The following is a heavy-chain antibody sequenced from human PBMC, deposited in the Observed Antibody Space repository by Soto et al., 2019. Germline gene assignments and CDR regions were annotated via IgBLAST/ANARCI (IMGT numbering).Heavy chain of an antibody. CDR2: IFSNDEK. D-gene: IGHD6-19*01. CDR1: GFSLSNVEMG. V-gene: IGHV2-26*01. J-gene: IGHJ5*02. Sequence: GSGPTLVNPTETLTLTCTVSGFSLSNVEMGVSWIRQPPGKALEWLAHIFSNDEKSYSTSLKSRLTISKDTSKSQVVLTMTNMDPVDTGTYYCARTLYSSCWYTFDPWGQGTLVTVSS. CDR3: ARTLYSSCWYTFDP.